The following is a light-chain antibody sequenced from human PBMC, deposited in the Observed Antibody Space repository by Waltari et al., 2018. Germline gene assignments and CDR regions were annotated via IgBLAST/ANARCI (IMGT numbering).Light chain of an antibody. CDR2: DVS. Sequence: QSALTQPPSVSGSPGQSVTISCTGTSSDVGAYNYVSWYQQHPGKAPKLMIYDVSKRPSGVPDRFSGSKSGTTASLTISGLQGEDEADYYCCSYAGSYTDVFGTGTKVTVL. CDR1: SSDVGAYNY. V-gene: IGLV2-11*01. CDR3: CSYAGSYTDV. J-gene: IGLJ1*01.